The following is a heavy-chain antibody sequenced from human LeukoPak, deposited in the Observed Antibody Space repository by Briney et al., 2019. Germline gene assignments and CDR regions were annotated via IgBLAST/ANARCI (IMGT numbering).Heavy chain of an antibody. CDR1: GFTFDDYA. J-gene: IGHJ3*02. Sequence: GGSLRLSCAASGFTFDDYAMHWVRQAPGKGLEWGSGISWNSGSIGYADSVKGRFTISRDNAKNSLYLQMNSLRAEDTALYYCARGCTNGVCYPTLSGAFDIWGQGTMVTVSS. CDR3: ARGCTNGVCYPTLSGAFDI. D-gene: IGHD2-8*01. V-gene: IGHV3-9*01. CDR2: ISWNSGSI.